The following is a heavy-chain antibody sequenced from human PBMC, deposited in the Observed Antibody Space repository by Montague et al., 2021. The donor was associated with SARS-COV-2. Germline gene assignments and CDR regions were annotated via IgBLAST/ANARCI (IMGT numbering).Heavy chain of an antibody. CDR3: ARAGGGVIRGKFCFDY. Sequence: SETLSLTCTVSGGSISSYYWSWIRQPPGKRLEWFGYIYYSGSTNYNPSLKSRVTISVATSKNQFSLKLSSVTAADTAVCHCARAGGGVIRGKFCFDYWGQGTLVTVSS. CDR2: IYYSGST. CDR1: GGSISSYY. J-gene: IGHJ4*02. V-gene: IGHV4-59*01. D-gene: IGHD3-10*01.